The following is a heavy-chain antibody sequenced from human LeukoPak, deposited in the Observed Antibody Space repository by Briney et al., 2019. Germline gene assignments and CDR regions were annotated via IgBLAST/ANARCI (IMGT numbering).Heavy chain of an antibody. CDR1: GGSISSYY. D-gene: IGHD3-10*01. V-gene: IGHV4-4*09. J-gene: IGHJ5*02. Sequence: SETLSLTCTVSGGSISSYYWSCIRQPPGKGLEWIGYIYATGSTNYNPSLKSRVTISVDTSKNQFSLNPRSVTAADTAVYYCARHGSVRSPLGPWGQGTLVTVSS. CDR3: ARHGSVRSPLGP. CDR2: IYATGST.